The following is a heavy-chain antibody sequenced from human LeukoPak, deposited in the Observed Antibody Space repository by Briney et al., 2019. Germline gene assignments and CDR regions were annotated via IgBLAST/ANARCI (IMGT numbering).Heavy chain of an antibody. J-gene: IGHJ6*03. CDR3: ARVVGLTGYSSSWYSGYYYYMDV. D-gene: IGHD6-13*01. CDR2: IVVGSGNT. CDR1: AFTFTTSA. Sequence: SVTVSSKASAFTFTTSAMQWVRQARGQRLEGIGRIVVGSGNTNYAQQFQERVTITRDMSTSTAYMELSSLRSEDRAVYYCARVVGLTGYSSSWYSGYYYYMDVWGKGTTVTVSS. V-gene: IGHV1-58*02.